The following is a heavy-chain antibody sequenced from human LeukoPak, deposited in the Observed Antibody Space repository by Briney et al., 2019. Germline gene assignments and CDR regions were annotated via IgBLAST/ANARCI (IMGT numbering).Heavy chain of an antibody. CDR3: ARVQRTYIGSSFLDY. Sequence: SQTLSLTCTVSGGSISSGGYYWSWIRQPPGKGLEWIGSIYYSGSTYYNPSLKSRVTISVDTSKNQFSLKLSSVTAADTAVYYCARVQRTYIGSSFLDYWGQGTLVTVSS. D-gene: IGHD6-13*01. CDR1: GGSISSGGYY. V-gene: IGHV4-39*07. CDR2: IYYSGST. J-gene: IGHJ4*02.